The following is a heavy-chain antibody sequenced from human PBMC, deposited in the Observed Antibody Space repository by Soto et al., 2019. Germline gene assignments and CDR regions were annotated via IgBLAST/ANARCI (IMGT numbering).Heavy chain of an antibody. D-gene: IGHD6-6*01. CDR1: GYTFTSYY. Sequence: QVQLVQSGAEVKKPGASVKVYCKASGYTFTSYYMHWVRQAPGQGLEWMGIINPSGGSTSYAQKFQGRVTMTRDTSTSTVYMELSSLRSEDTAVYYCARDGGIAARSNYFDYWGQGTLVTVSS. CDR3: ARDGGIAARSNYFDY. CDR2: INPSGGST. V-gene: IGHV1-46*01. J-gene: IGHJ4*02.